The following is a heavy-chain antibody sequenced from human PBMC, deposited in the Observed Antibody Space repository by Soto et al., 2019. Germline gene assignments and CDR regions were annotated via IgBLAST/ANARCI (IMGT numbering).Heavy chain of an antibody. V-gene: IGHV4-34*01. CDR3: AGVSGITFSGMDV. D-gene: IGHD3-10*01. J-gene: IGHJ6*02. CDR1: GGSFSGYY. Sequence: SETLSLTCAVYGGSFSGYYWSWIRQPPGKGLEWIGEINHSGSTNYNPSLKSRVTISVDTSKNQFSLKLSSVTAADTAVYYCAGVSGITFSGMDVWGQGTTVTVSS. CDR2: INHSGST.